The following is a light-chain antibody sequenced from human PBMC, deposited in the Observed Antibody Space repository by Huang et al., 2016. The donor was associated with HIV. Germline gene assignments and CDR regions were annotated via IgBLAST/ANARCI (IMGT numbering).Light chain of an antibody. J-gene: IGKJ3*01. CDR2: GAS. Sequence: EIVLTQSPGTLSLSPGERATLSCRASQSVSSSYLAWYQQSRGQPPRLLIYGASNRATGIPDRFSGSGSGTDFTLTISRLEPVYFAVYYCQQYDTSLFTFGPGTKVDIK. CDR3: QQYDTSLFT. CDR1: QSVSSSY. V-gene: IGKV3-20*01.